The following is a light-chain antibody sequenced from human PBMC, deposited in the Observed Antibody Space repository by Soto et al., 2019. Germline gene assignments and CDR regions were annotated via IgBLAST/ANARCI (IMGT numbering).Light chain of an antibody. Sequence: DIQMTQSPSSVSASVGDRVTITCRASQGISSWVAWYQQKPGKAPKLLIYAASSLQSGVPSRFSGSGSGTDFTLTISSLQPEEFATYYCQQANSFPFTFGGGTKVEIK. CDR3: QQANSFPFT. CDR2: AAS. V-gene: IGKV1D-12*01. J-gene: IGKJ4*01. CDR1: QGISSW.